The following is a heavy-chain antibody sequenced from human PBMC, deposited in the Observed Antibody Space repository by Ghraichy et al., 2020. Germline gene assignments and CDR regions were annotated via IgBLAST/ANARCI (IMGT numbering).Heavy chain of an antibody. D-gene: IGHD1-26*01. Sequence: GGSLRLSCAASGFTFDDYAMHWVRQAPGKGLEWVSGISWNSGSIGYADSVKGRFTISRDNAKNSLYLQMNSLRAEDTALYYCARTSGSLLYYYYYMDVWGKGTTVTVSS. J-gene: IGHJ6*03. V-gene: IGHV3-9*01. CDR3: ARTSGSLLYYYYYMDV. CDR2: ISWNSGSI. CDR1: GFTFDDYA.